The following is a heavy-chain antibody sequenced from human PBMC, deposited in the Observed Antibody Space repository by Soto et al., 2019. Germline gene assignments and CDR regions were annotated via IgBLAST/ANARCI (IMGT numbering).Heavy chain of an antibody. D-gene: IGHD6-19*01. CDR3: ARGGDSSGWYRFGY. CDR2: IYYSGST. J-gene: IGHJ4*02. CDR1: GGSVRSGSYY. V-gene: IGHV4-61*01. Sequence: QVQLQESGPGLVKASETLSLTCTVSGGSVRSGSYYWSWIRQPPGKGLEWIGYIYYSGSTNYNPSLNSRVTTAVDTAKNQSSLKLRSVTAADTAVYYCARGGDSSGWYRFGYWGQGTLLTVSS.